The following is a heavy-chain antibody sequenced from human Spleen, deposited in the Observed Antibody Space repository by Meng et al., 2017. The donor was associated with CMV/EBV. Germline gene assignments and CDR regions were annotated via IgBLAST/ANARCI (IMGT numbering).Heavy chain of an antibody. CDR3: ARLRAEAGVDY. CDR1: GYRFTNYW. Sequence: GGSLRLSCKASGYRFTNYWVGWVRQMPGKGLEWMGIIYPDDSDSRYSPSFQGQVTISADKSITTAYLQWSSLKASDTAMYYCARLRAEAGVDYWGQGTLVTVSS. CDR2: IYPDDSDS. D-gene: IGHD6-19*01. V-gene: IGHV5-51*01. J-gene: IGHJ4*02.